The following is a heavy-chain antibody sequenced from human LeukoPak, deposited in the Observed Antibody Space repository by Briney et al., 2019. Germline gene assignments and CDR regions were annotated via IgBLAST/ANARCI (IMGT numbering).Heavy chain of an antibody. J-gene: IGHJ4*02. D-gene: IGHD3-3*01. CDR1: GGSISSGDYY. CDR3: ARSGLRFDADY. CDR2: IYYSGST. Sequence: SETLSLTCTVSGGSISSGDYYWSWIRQPPGKGLEWIGYIYYSGSTYYNPSLKSRVTISVDTSKNQFSLKLSSVTAADTAVYYCARSGLRFDADYWGQGTLVTVSS. V-gene: IGHV4-30-4*01.